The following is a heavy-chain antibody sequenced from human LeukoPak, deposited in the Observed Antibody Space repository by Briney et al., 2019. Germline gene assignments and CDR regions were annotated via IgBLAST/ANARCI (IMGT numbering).Heavy chain of an antibody. CDR2: INIGGTNT. CDR3: ATDGAGFDT. V-gene: IGHV3-11*01. CDR1: GFTFSDYY. J-gene: IGHJ5*02. Sequence: GGSLRLSCAASGFTFSDYYMSWIRQAPGKGLEWLSYINIGGTNTHYADSMKGRFTISRDNAKKSLYLEMNNLRAEDTAVYYCATDGAGFDTWGQGVLITVSS.